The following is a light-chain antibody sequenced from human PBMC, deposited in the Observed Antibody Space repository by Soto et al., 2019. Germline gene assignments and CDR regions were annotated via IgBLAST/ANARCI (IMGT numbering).Light chain of an antibody. Sequence: IVRLHCIATWALCRGKRATLSCTASQSVSRRYLAWYQQKPGQAPRLLFYGASNRATGIPDRFSGGGSGTDFSLTISRLQREDFAVYYCQQSGVPRLTFGPGTKVDI. CDR1: QSVSRRY. CDR3: QQSGVPRLT. CDR2: GAS. V-gene: IGKV3-20*01. J-gene: IGKJ3*01.